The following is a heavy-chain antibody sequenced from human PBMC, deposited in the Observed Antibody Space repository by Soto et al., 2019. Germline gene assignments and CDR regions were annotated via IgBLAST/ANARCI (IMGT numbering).Heavy chain of an antibody. CDR1: GLSLNTYW. J-gene: IGHJ3*02. Sequence: HGGSLRLSCASSGLSLNTYWMHWVRQAPGKGLMWVSRISFDGSTINYADSVKGRFTISRDSAKNTLYLQMNSLRADDTAVYFCTRGAYCSGGSCYSVNAFDKWGQGTMVTVSS. D-gene: IGHD2-15*01. V-gene: IGHV3-74*01. CDR2: ISFDGSTI. CDR3: TRGAYCSGGSCYSVNAFDK.